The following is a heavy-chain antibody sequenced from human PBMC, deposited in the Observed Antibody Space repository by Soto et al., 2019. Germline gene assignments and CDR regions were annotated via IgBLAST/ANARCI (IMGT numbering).Heavy chain of an antibody. CDR2: VYSSGST. CDR3: ARSVHGDYLLLAY. V-gene: IGHV4-59*12. J-gene: IGHJ4*02. CDR1: GGSITNYF. D-gene: IGHD4-17*01. Sequence: SETLSLTCTVSGGSITNYFWSWIRQAPGKGLEWIGYVYSSGSTNYNPSLKSRVTISVDTSKNQFSLKLTSVTAADTAVYYCARSVHGDYLLLAYWGQGTQVPGSS.